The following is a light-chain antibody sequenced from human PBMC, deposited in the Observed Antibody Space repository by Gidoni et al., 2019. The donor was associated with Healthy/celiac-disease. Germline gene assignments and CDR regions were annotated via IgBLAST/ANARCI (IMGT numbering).Light chain of an antibody. J-gene: IGLJ1*01. CDR3: RSYTSSSTYV. CDR1: SSDIGDYNY. CDR2: DVS. Sequence: QSALTQPASVSGSPGQSLTISCTGTSSDIGDYNYVSWYQQHPGKAPKLMIYDVSNRPSGVSNRFSGSKSGNTASLTISGLQAEDESDYYCRSYTSSSTYVFGTGTKVTVL. V-gene: IGLV2-14*01.